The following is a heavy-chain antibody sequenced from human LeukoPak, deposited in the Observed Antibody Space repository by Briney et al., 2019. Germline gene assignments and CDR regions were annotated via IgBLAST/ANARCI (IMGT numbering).Heavy chain of an antibody. CDR3: ARSGLNRFDY. J-gene: IGHJ4*02. CDR2: ISSSSSTI. CDR1: GFTFSTYS. D-gene: IGHD2-15*01. Sequence: GGSLRLSCAASGFTFSTYSMNWVRQAPGKGLEWVSYISSSSSTIYYADSVKGRFTISRDNAKNSLYLQMNSLRAEDTAAYYCARSGLNRFDYWGQGTLVTVSS. V-gene: IGHV3-48*01.